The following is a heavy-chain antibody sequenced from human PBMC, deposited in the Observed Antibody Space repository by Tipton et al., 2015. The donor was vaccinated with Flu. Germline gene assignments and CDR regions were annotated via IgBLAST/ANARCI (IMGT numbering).Heavy chain of an antibody. CDR1: GGSITTHY. CDR3: ARAPSGAVDWFDP. V-gene: IGHV4-59*11. D-gene: IGHD3-10*01. Sequence: GLVKPSETLSLICTVSGGSITTHYWSWIRQPPGKGLEWIGNIHHSGSTNYNPPLKTRVTISVDTSKNQFSLKLSSVTAADTALYYCARAPSGAVDWFDPWGQGPLVAVSS. J-gene: IGHJ5*02. CDR2: IHHSGST.